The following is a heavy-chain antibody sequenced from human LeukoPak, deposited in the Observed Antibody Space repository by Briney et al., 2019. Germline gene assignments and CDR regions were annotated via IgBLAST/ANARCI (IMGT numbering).Heavy chain of an antibody. V-gene: IGHV3-23*01. CDR2: ISGSGGST. CDR1: GFTFSSYA. D-gene: IGHD3-22*01. CDR3: AKVIGYYYDSSGYWFDY. Sequence: GGSLRLSCAASGFTFSSYAMSWVRQAPGKGLEWVSAISGSGGSTYYADSVKGRFTISRDNSKNTLYLQMNSLRAEDTAVYYCAKVIGYYYDSSGYWFDYWGQGTLVTASS. J-gene: IGHJ4*02.